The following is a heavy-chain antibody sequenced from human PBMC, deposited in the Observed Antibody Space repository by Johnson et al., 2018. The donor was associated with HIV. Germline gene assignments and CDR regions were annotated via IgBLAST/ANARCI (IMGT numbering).Heavy chain of an antibody. V-gene: IGHV3-30*03. CDR1: GFTFSSYG. CDR3: ARDAARKTRGAFDI. CDR2: ISYDGSNK. J-gene: IGHJ3*02. Sequence: QVQLVESGGGVVQSGRSLRLSCAASGFTFSSYGMHWVRQAPGKGLEWVAVISYDGSNKYYADSVKGRFTISRDNSKHTLSLQMNSLRAEDTAVYYCARDAARKTRGAFDIWGQGTMVTVSS. D-gene: IGHD2-15*01.